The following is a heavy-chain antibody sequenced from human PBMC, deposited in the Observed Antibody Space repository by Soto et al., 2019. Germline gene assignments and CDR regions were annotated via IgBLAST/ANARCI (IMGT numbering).Heavy chain of an antibody. J-gene: IGHJ4*02. V-gene: IGHV1-69*08. CDR2: IIAILGIA. CDR1: GGTFSSYT. CDR3: AREEYYYGSGALFDY. D-gene: IGHD3-10*01. Sequence: QVQLVQSGAEVKKPGSSVKVSCKASGGTFSSYTISWVRQAPGQGLEWMGRIIAILGIANYVKKFQGRVTITADTSTSTAYKALSSMRYGDTAVYYCAREEYYYGSGALFDYWGQGTLVTVSS.